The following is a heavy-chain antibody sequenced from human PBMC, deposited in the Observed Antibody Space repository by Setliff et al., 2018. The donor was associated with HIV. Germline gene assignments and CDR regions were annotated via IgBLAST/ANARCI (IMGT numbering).Heavy chain of an antibody. V-gene: IGHV4-39*01. Sequence: TLSLTCTVSGGSISSSSYYWGWIRQPPGKGLEWIGSIYYGGSTYYNPSLKSRVTISVDTSKNQFSLKLSSVTAADTAVYYCAGHWLPYYYGSGSTFPYYMDVWGKGTTVTVSS. CDR1: GGSISSSSYY. D-gene: IGHD3-10*01. J-gene: IGHJ6*03. CDR3: AGHWLPYYYGSGSTFPYYMDV. CDR2: IYYGGST.